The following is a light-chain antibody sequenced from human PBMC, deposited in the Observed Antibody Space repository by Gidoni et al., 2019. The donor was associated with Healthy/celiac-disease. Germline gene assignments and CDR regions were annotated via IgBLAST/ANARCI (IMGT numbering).Light chain of an antibody. V-gene: IGKV1-39*01. CDR1: QSISRY. CDR2: AAS. Sequence: DIQMTQSPSSLSASVGDRVTITCRESQSISRYLNWYQQKPGKAPKLLIYAASSLQSGVPSRFSGSGSGTDFTLTISSLQPEDFATYYCQQSYSTPPWTFGQGTKVEIK. CDR3: QQSYSTPPWT. J-gene: IGKJ1*01.